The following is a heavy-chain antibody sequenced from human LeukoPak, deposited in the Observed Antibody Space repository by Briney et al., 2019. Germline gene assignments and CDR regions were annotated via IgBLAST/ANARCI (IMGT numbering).Heavy chain of an antibody. J-gene: IGHJ4*02. Sequence: SQTLSLTCAVSGDSASSNSAAWNWIRQSPSRGLEWLGRTYYRSKWYNDYAVSVRSRITINPETSKNQFSLQLNSVTPEYTAVYYCARAPHYYDSSGVFDYWGQGTLVTVSS. CDR3: ARAPHYYDSSGVFDY. V-gene: IGHV6-1*01. D-gene: IGHD3-22*01. CDR1: GDSASSNSAA. CDR2: TYYRSKWYN.